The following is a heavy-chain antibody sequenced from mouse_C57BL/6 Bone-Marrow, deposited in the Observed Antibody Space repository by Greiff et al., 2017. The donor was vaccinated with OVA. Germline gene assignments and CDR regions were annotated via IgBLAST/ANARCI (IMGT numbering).Heavy chain of an antibody. Sequence: DVKLVESGGGLVKPGGSLKLSCAASGFTFSSYAMSWVRQTPEKRLEWVATISDGGSYTYYPDNVKGRFTISRDNAKTNLYLQMSHLKSEDTAMYYCARDNGYYGGAMDYWGQGTSVTVSS. CDR3: ARDNGYYGGAMDY. V-gene: IGHV5-4*01. D-gene: IGHD2-3*01. CDR1: GFTFSSYA. J-gene: IGHJ4*01. CDR2: ISDGGSYT.